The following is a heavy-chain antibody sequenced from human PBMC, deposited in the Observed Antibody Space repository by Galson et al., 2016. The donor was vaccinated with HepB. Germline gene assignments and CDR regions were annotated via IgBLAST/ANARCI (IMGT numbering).Heavy chain of an antibody. Sequence: SLRLSCAASGFSFNNYAMSWVRQAPGKGLERVSGISGSGGSTYSADSVKGRFTISRDNSKNTLYLQMNSLRAEDTAVYYCAKEDSMIVVGGFDYWGQGTLVTVSS. J-gene: IGHJ4*02. D-gene: IGHD3-22*01. CDR1: GFSFNNYA. V-gene: IGHV3-23*01. CDR2: ISGSGGST. CDR3: AKEDSMIVVGGFDY.